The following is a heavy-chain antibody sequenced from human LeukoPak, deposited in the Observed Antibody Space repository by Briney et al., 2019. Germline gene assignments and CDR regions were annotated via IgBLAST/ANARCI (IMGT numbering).Heavy chain of an antibody. CDR1: GFTFSDYA. Sequence: GGSLRLSCTASGFTFSDYARSWVRQAPGEGLEWVSTISGSGGSTLYADSVKGRFTTAGENNKNTLYLQMNTVRAEETVFYDWSKAQHSSTWAYFDSWGQGTLVTVSS. J-gene: IGHJ4*02. D-gene: IGHD6-13*01. CDR3: SKAQHSSTWAYFDS. V-gene: IGHV3-23*01. CDR2: ISGSGGST.